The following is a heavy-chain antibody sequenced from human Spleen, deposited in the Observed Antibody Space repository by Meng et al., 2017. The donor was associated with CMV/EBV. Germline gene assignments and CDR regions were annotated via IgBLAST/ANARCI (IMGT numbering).Heavy chain of an antibody. Sequence: ASVKVSCKASGYTFTGYYMHWVRQAPGQGLEWMGWINPNSGGTNYAQKFQGRVTMTRDTSISTAYMELIRLRSDDTAVYYCAAYYGDYPYYYYYGMDVWGQGTTVTVSS. CDR3: AAYYGDYPYYYYYGMDV. CDR1: GYTFTGYY. J-gene: IGHJ6*02. V-gene: IGHV1-2*02. CDR2: INPNSGGT. D-gene: IGHD4-17*01.